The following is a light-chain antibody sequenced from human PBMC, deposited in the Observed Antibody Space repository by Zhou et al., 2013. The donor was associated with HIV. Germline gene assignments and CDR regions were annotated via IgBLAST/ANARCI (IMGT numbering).Light chain of an antibody. CDR1: QGISNY. CDR3: QQANRFPQT. V-gene: IGKV1-12*01. Sequence: DIQMTQSPSSLSASVGDRVTITCRASQGISNYLAWYQQKPGKVPKVLIYGASSLQSGVPSRFSGSGFGTDFTLTINRLHPEDFATYYCQQANRFPQTFGQGTKVEIK. CDR2: GAS. J-gene: IGKJ2*01.